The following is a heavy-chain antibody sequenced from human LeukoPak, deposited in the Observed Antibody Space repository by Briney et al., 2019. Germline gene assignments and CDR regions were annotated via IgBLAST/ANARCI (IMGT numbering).Heavy chain of an antibody. D-gene: IGHD3-22*01. Sequence: GGSLRLSCAASGFTFSSYAMSWVRQAPGKGLEWVSAISGSGGSTYYADSVKGRFTISRDNAKNSLYLQMNSLRAEDTAVYYCARVKFSYDSSGRQRDFDYWGQGTLVTVSS. V-gene: IGHV3-23*01. J-gene: IGHJ4*02. CDR3: ARVKFSYDSSGRQRDFDY. CDR1: GFTFSSYA. CDR2: ISGSGGST.